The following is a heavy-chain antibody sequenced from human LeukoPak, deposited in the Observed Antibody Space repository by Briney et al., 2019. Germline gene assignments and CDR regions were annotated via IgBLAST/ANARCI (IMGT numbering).Heavy chain of an antibody. J-gene: IGHJ4*02. Sequence: PGGSLRLSCAASGFTFSSYAMSWVRQAPGKGLEWVSTFSGSGGSTHYADSVKGRFTISRDIAKQSVFLQITSLRVEDTAVYYCARLSAMVRGPEDIFYFEYWGLGTLVTVSS. V-gene: IGHV3-23*01. D-gene: IGHD3-10*01. CDR1: GFTFSSYA. CDR3: ARLSAMVRGPEDIFYFEY. CDR2: FSGSGGST.